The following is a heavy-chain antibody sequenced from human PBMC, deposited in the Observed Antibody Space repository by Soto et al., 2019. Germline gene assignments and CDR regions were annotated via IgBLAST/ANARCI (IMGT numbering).Heavy chain of an antibody. CDR3: VRWESSGWYLGI. V-gene: IGHV3-74*01. D-gene: IGHD6-19*01. Sequence: EVQVVESGGGLVQPGGSLRLSCAASGFTFSGNWMHWVRQAPGKGLLWVSRINPDGSNTDYADSVKGRFTISRDNAKNTLYLHMNSLRAEDTAVYYCVRWESSGWYLGIWGQGTLVTVSS. CDR2: INPDGSNT. CDR1: GFTFSGNW. J-gene: IGHJ4*02.